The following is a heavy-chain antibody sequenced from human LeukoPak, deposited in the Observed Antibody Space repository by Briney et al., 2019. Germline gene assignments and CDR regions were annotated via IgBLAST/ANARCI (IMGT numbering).Heavy chain of an antibody. J-gene: IGHJ4*02. CDR1: GFTFNNYW. Sequence: GGSLRLSCAASGFTFNNYWMSWVRQAPGKGLEWVANIKQDGSEKYYVDSVKGRFIISRDNAKNSLYLQMNSLRAEDTAVYYCAREIVGATQACFDYWGQGTLVTVSS. CDR3: AREIVGATQACFDY. D-gene: IGHD1-26*01. CDR2: IKQDGSEK. V-gene: IGHV3-7*01.